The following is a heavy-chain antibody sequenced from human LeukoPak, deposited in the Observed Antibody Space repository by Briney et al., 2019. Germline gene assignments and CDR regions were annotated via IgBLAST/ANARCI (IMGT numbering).Heavy chain of an antibody. CDR2: INHSGSN. J-gene: IGHJ6*02. CDR3: ASRPRYCSSTSCYALSGAYYYYGMDV. D-gene: IGHD2-2*01. CDR1: GGSFSGYY. Sequence: KSSETLSLTCAVYGGSFSGYYWSWIRQPPGKGLEWIGEINHSGSNNYNPSLKSRVTISVDTSKNQFSLKLSSVTAADTAVYYCASRPRYCSSTSCYALSGAYYYYGMDVWGQGTTVTVS. V-gene: IGHV4-34*01.